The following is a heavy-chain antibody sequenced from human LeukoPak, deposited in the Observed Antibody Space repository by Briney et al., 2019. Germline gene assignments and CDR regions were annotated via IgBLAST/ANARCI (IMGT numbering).Heavy chain of an antibody. CDR3: AKVAKYYYGSETYYFFEH. D-gene: IGHD3-10*01. CDR1: GFTFTTYW. J-gene: IGHJ4*02. CDR2: IKQDGTEK. Sequence: GESLRLSCAASGFTFTTYWMSWVRQAPGKGLEWVANIKQDGTEKYYVDSVKGRFTISRDNAKNSLYLQMNTLRVEDTAVYYCAKVAKYYYGSETYYFFEHWGQGTPVTASS. V-gene: IGHV3-7*01.